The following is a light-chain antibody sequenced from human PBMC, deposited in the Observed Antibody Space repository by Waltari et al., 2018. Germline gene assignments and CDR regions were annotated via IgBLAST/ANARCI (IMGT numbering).Light chain of an antibody. V-gene: IGLV1-47*01. CDR1: SSNIGRNY. CDR3: AAWDDSLSGWV. Sequence: QSVLTQPPSASGTPGQRVTISCSGSSSNIGRNYVYWYQQLPGPAPKLLIYRNNQRPSGVPDRFSGSKSGTSASLAISGLRSEDEADYYCAAWDDSLSGWVFGGGTKLTVL. J-gene: IGLJ3*02. CDR2: RNN.